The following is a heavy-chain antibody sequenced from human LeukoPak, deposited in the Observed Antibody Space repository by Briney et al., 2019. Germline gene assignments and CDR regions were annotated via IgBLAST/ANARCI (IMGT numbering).Heavy chain of an antibody. V-gene: IGHV3-13*04. CDR1: GFTFSSYD. D-gene: IGHD5-18*01. Sequence: GSLRLSCAASGFTFSSYDMHWVPQATGKGLEWFSAIGTAGDTYYPGSVKGRFTISRENTKNSLYLQMNSMRAGDTAVYYCARGDTGYDAFDIWGQGTMVTVSS. CDR3: ARGDTGYDAFDI. CDR2: IGTAGDT. J-gene: IGHJ3*02.